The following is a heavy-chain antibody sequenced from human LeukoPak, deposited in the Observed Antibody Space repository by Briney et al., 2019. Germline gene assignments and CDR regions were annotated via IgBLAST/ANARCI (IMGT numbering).Heavy chain of an antibody. V-gene: IGHV3-9*01. Sequence: PGGSLRLSCAASGFTFDDYAMHWVRQAPGKGLEWVSGISWNSGSIGYADSVKGRFTISRDNAKNSLYLQMNSLRAEDTALYYCAKDSLSGYSAFQHWGQGTLVTVSS. CDR1: GFTFDDYA. CDR3: AKDSLSGYSAFQH. CDR2: ISWNSGSI. D-gene: IGHD3-22*01. J-gene: IGHJ1*01.